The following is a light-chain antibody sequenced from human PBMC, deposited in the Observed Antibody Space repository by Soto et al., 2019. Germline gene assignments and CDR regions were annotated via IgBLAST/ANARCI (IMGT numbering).Light chain of an antibody. CDR2: KAS. J-gene: IGKJ1*01. V-gene: IGKV1-5*03. CDR1: QTISSW. CDR3: QHYNSYSDA. Sequence: DIQMTQSPSTLSGSVGDRVTITCRASQTISSWLAWYQQKPGKAPKLLIYKASTLKSGVPSRFSGSGSGTEFPLTISSLQPDDFATYYCQHYNSYSDAFGQGTKVELK.